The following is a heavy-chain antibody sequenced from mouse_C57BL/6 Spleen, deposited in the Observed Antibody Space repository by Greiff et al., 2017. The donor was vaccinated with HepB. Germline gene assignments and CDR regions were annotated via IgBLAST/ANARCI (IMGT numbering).Heavy chain of an antibody. D-gene: IGHD1-1*01. Sequence: EVKLVESEGGLVQPGSSMKLSCTASGFTFSDYYMAWVRQVPEKGLEWVANINYDGSSTYYLDSLKSRFIISRDNAKNILYLQMSSLKSEDTATYYCASGGHYYGSSYTWFAYWGQGTLVTVSA. CDR2: INYDGSST. J-gene: IGHJ3*01. V-gene: IGHV5-16*01. CDR1: GFTFSDYY. CDR3: ASGGHYYGSSYTWFAY.